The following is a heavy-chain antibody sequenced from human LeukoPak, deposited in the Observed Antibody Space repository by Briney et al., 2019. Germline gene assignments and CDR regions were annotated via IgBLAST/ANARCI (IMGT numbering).Heavy chain of an antibody. CDR3: ASAVDTAMAFDY. J-gene: IGHJ4*02. CDR2: ISYDGSIK. D-gene: IGHD5-18*01. Sequence: RSGGSLRLSCAASGFTFSTFGMHWVRQAPGKGLDWVALISYDGSIKYYADSVKGRFTISRDNSKNTLYLQMNSLRDEDTAVYYCASAVDTAMAFDYWGQGTLVTVSS. V-gene: IGHV3-30*03. CDR1: GFTFSTFG.